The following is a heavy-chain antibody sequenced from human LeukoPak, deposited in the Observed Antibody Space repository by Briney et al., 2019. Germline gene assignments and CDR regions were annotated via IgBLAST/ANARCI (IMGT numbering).Heavy chain of an antibody. CDR1: GFTFSSYA. CDR2: ISGSGGST. J-gene: IGHJ5*02. Sequence: GGSLRLSCAASGFTFSSYAMSWVRQAPGKGLEWVSAISGSGGSTYYADSVKGRFTISRDNSKNTLYLQMNSLRAEDTAVYYCARSALDYDFWSGYYIPGWFDPWGQGTLVTVSS. D-gene: IGHD3-3*01. V-gene: IGHV3-23*01. CDR3: ARSALDYDFWSGYYIPGWFDP.